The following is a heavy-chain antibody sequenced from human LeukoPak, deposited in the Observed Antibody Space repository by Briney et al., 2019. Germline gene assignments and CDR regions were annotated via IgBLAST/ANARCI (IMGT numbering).Heavy chain of an antibody. D-gene: IGHD6-19*01. CDR3: ARVVIAVAGSESYYYYMDV. Sequence: SQTLSLTCAISGDSVSSNSAARNWIRQSPSRGLEWLGRTYYRSKWYNDYAVSVESRITINPDTSKNQFSLQLNSVTPEDTAVYYCARVVIAVAGSESYYYYMDVWGKGTTVTVSS. CDR2: TYYRSKWYN. CDR1: GDSVSSNSAA. V-gene: IGHV6-1*01. J-gene: IGHJ6*03.